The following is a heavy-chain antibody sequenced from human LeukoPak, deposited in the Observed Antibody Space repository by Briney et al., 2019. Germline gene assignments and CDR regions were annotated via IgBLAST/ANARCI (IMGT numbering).Heavy chain of an antibody. J-gene: IGHJ4*02. D-gene: IGHD3-10*01. CDR2: ISYDGSNK. V-gene: IGHV3-30-3*01. CDR1: GFTFSSYA. CDR3: ARDLGLCFGESIRSNYFDY. Sequence: GGSLRLSCAASGFTFSSYAMHWVRQAPGKGLEWVAVISYDGSNKYYADSVKGRFTISRDNSKNTLYLQMNSLRAEDTAVYYCARDLGLCFGESIRSNYFDYWGQGTLVTVSS.